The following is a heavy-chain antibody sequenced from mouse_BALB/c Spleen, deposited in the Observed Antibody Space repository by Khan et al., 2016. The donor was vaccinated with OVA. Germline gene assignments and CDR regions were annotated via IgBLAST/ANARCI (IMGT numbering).Heavy chain of an antibody. J-gene: IGHJ3*01. CDR3: ARGSGHFLFAY. Sequence: QVQLQQSGAELVRPGVSVKISCKGSGYRFTDFAMHWVKQSHAKSLEWIGVISTYYGDANYNQNFKGKATMTVDKSSSTAYMELARMTSEDSALYYCARGSGHFLFAYWGQGTLFTVSA. D-gene: IGHD1-3*01. CDR1: GYRFTDFA. CDR2: ISTYYGDA. V-gene: IGHV1S137*01.